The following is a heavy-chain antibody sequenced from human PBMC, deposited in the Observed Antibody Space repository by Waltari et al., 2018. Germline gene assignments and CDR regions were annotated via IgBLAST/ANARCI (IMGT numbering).Heavy chain of an antibody. CDR3: ARGLAQYAGERGGFDP. CDR1: GFTISTFV. Sequence: EVQLVESGGGLVPPGGSVGLSCAASGFTISTFVMVWARPATGKGLEWVATIGTAADTYYPGSVKGRFTISRENDKNSFYLQMDNLRVGDTAVYYCARGLAQYAGERGGFDPWGQGTLVIVSS. CDR2: IGTAADT. V-gene: IGHV3-13*04. D-gene: IGHD1-1*01. J-gene: IGHJ5*02.